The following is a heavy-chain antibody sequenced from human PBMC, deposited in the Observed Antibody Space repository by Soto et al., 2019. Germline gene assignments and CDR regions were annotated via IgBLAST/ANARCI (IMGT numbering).Heavy chain of an antibody. CDR3: ERVIAADPSGMDV. Sequence: PSETLSLACAVYVGSFSGYYWRLIRQPPGKGLEWIGEINHSGSTNYDPSLKSRVTISVDTPKNQFSLKLSSVTAADTAVYYCERVIAADPSGMDVWGQGTTVT. V-gene: IGHV4-34*01. CDR1: VGSFSGYY. D-gene: IGHD6-13*01. CDR2: INHSGST. J-gene: IGHJ6*02.